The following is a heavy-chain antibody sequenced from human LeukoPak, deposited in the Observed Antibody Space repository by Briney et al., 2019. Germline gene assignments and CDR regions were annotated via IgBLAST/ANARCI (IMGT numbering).Heavy chain of an antibody. CDR2: ICSGGST. D-gene: IGHD1-26*01. Sequence: PGGSLRLSCAASGFTVSSNCMSWVRQAPGKGLEWVSVICSGGSTYYADSVKGRFTISRDNSKNTLYLQMNSLRAEDTAVYYCARDKSSGSYYNYYYMDVWGKGTTVTVSS. J-gene: IGHJ6*03. CDR3: ARDKSSGSYYNYYYMDV. V-gene: IGHV3-53*01. CDR1: GFTVSSNC.